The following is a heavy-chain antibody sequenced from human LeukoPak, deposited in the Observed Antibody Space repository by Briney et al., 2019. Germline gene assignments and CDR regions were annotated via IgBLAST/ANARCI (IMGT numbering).Heavy chain of an antibody. Sequence: PGGSLRLSCAVSGFTFSDYAMSWVRQAPGKGLEWVSSITVSGATSQYADSVKGRFTISRDNAKNSLYLQMNSLRAEDTAVYYCARERSASDLDQWGQGTLVTVSS. CDR3: ARERSASDLDQ. J-gene: IGHJ4*02. V-gene: IGHV3-21*01. CDR2: ITVSGATS. CDR1: GFTFSDYA.